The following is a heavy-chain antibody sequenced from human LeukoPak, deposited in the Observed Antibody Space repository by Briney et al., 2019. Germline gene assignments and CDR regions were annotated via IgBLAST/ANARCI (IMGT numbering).Heavy chain of an antibody. V-gene: IGHV3-23*01. CDR3: AKGRPYYYDSSGPSAFDY. CDR1: GFTFSSYA. J-gene: IGHJ4*02. Sequence: PGGSLRLSCAASGFTFSSYAMSWVRQAPGKGLEWVSAISGSGGSTYYADSVKGRFTISRDNSKNTLYLQMNSLRAEDTAVYYRAKGRPYYYDSSGPSAFDYWGQGTLVTVSS. D-gene: IGHD3-22*01. CDR2: ISGSGGST.